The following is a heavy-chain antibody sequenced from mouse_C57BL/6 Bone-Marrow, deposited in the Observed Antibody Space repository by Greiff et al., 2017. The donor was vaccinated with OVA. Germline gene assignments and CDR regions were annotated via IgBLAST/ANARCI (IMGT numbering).Heavy chain of an antibody. D-gene: IGHD3-3*01. V-gene: IGHV2-2*01. CDR1: GFSLTSYG. J-gene: IGHJ2*01. Sequence: VQLQQSGPGLVQPSQSLSITCTVSGFSLTSYGVHWVRQSPGKGLEWLGVIWSGGSTDYNAAFVSRLSISKDNSKSQVFFKMNSLQADDTAIYYCASRSGTGDFDYGGQGTTLTVSS. CDR2: IWSGGST. CDR3: ASRSGTGDFDY.